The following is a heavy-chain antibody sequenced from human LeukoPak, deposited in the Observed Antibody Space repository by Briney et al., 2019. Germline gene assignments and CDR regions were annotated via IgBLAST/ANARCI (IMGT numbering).Heavy chain of an antibody. D-gene: IGHD1-20*01. J-gene: IGHJ3*02. CDR1: GFTFSSYS. V-gene: IGHV3-7*01. Sequence: GGSLRLSCAASGFTFSSYSMNWVRQAPGKGLEGGANIKEDGSEKYYVDSVKGRFTISRDNAKNSLYLQMNSLRAEDTAVYYCARDEYNWNVDAFDIWGQGTVVTVSS. CDR3: ARDEYNWNVDAFDI. CDR2: IKEDGSEK.